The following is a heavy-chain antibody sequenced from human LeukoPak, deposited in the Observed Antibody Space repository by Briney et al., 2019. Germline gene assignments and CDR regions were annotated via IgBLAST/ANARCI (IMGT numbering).Heavy chain of an antibody. Sequence: GGSLRLSCAASGFNVTTNYMSWVRQAPGKGLEWVSVIYSGGTTYYADSVKGRFTISRDISKNTLSLQMNSLRAEDTAVYYCARGRRDGYNLGYWGQGTLVALSS. V-gene: IGHV3-53*01. CDR2: IYSGGTT. CDR1: GFNVTTNY. J-gene: IGHJ4*02. CDR3: ARGRRDGYNLGY. D-gene: IGHD5-24*01.